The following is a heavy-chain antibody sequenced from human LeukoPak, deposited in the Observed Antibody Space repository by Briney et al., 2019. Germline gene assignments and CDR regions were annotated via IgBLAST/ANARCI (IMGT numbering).Heavy chain of an antibody. CDR2: IYHSGST. CDR3: ARRTIVVVVAASWFDP. CDR1: GYSISSGYY. J-gene: IGHJ5*02. D-gene: IGHD2-15*01. Sequence: SETLSLTCAVSGYSISSGYYWGWIRQPPGKGLEWIGSIYHSGSTYYNPSLKGRVTISVDTSKNQFSLKLSSVTAADTAVYYCARRTIVVVVAASWFDPWGQGTLVTVSS. V-gene: IGHV4-38-2*01.